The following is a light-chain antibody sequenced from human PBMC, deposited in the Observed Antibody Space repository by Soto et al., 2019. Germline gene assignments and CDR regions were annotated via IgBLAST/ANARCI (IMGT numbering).Light chain of an antibody. CDR1: QSISSW. V-gene: IGKV1-5*01. CDR2: DAS. Sequence: DIQMTHSPSTLSASVGSRFNITCRASQSISSWLALYQQKPGKAPKLLIYDASSLESGVPSRFRRSGSGTKYFLTISSMQPDDFATYYCQQYNSYSPWTFGQGTKVDIK. CDR3: QQYNSYSPWT. J-gene: IGKJ1*01.